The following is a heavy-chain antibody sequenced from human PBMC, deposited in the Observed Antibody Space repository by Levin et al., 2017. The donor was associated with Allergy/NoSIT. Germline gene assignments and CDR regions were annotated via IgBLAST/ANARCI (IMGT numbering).Heavy chain of an antibody. CDR2: IYYSGST. CDR3: ARHHTQGYYYYYLNV. Sequence: SQTLSLTCTVSGGSISSIGYYWGWIRQATGKGLEWIGTIYYSGSTYYNPSLKSRVTVSVDTSKNQFSLRLSSVTAADTAVYYCARHHTQGYYYYYLNVWGKGTTVTVSS. CDR1: GGSISSIGYY. V-gene: IGHV4-39*01. D-gene: IGHD2-15*01. J-gene: IGHJ6*03.